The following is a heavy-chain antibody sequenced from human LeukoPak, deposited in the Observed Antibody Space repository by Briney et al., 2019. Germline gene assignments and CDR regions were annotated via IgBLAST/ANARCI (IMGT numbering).Heavy chain of an antibody. CDR3: ARNGYSGYDFLDY. J-gene: IGHJ4*02. Sequence: GGSLRLSCAASGFTFSSYEMNWVRQAPGKGLEWVSYISSSGSTIYYADSVKGRFTISRNNAKNSLYLQMNSLRAEDTAVYYCARNGYSGYDFLDYWGQGTLVTVSS. CDR2: ISSSGSTI. D-gene: IGHD5-12*01. V-gene: IGHV3-48*03. CDR1: GFTFSSYE.